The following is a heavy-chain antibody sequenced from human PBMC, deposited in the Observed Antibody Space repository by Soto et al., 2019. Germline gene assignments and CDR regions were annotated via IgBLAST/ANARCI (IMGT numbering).Heavy chain of an antibody. CDR3: ASPLGDPLLGSFDP. V-gene: IGHV1-69*01. CDR2: IIPIFGTA. Sequence: QVQLVQSGAEVKKPGSSVKVSCKASGGTFSSYAISWVRQAPGQGLEWMGGIIPIFGTANYVQKFQGRVTITADESTSTAYIELSSLRSEDTAVYYCASPLGDPLLGSFDPWGQGTLVTVSS. J-gene: IGHJ5*02. D-gene: IGHD2-15*01. CDR1: GGTFSSYA.